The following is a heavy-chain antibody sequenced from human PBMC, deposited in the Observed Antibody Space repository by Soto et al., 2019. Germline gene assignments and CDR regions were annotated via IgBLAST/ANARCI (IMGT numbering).Heavy chain of an antibody. J-gene: IGHJ4*02. D-gene: IGHD6-19*01. CDR2: IGSRGDST. CDR3: AKDLIYGYNSGRPFDS. Sequence: EVHLLESGGGLVQPGGSLRLSCAASGFTFSSFAMSWVRQAPGKGLEWVSAIGSRGDSTYYADSVKGRFTISRDNSKNTLYLQMNSVRAEDTAVYYCAKDLIYGYNSGRPFDSWGQGTLVTVSS. CDR1: GFTFSSFA. V-gene: IGHV3-23*01.